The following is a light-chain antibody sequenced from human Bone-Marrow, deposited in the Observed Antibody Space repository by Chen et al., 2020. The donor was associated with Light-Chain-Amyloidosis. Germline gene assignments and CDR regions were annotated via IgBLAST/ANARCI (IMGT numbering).Light chain of an antibody. J-gene: IGKJ1*01. CDR2: GVS. CDR1: QTISSDH. V-gene: IGKV3-20*01. CDR3: QQYGVSPRT. Sequence: EIVLPQPPGTLSLSPGERATLSCRASQTISSDHLAWYQQKPGRAPRLLMYGVSSRATGIPDRFSGGGSGTDFTLTISSLEPEDFAVYYCQQYGVSPRTFGQGTKVDMK.